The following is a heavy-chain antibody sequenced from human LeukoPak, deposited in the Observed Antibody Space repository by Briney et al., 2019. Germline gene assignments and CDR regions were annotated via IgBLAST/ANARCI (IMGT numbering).Heavy chain of an antibody. CDR2: ISYDGSDK. CDR1: GVTFSGSG. D-gene: IGHD6-13*01. V-gene: IGHV3-30*03. Sequence: GGSLRLSCAASGVTFSGSGVHWVRQAPGKGLEWVAVISYDGSDKYYADSVKGRFTISRDNSKNTLFLQMNSLRAEDSAVYYCARDQQHLALDYWGQGTLVTVSS. CDR3: ARDQQHLALDY. J-gene: IGHJ4*02.